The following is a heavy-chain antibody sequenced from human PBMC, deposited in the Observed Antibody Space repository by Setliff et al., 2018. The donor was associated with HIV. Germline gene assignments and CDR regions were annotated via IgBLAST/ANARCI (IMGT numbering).Heavy chain of an antibody. CDR1: GFTFDDYT. CDR2: ISWDGGNT. Sequence: LRLSCAASGFTFDDYTMHWVRQAPGKGLEWVSIISWDGGNTYYADSVKGRFTISRDNSKNSLYLQMNSLRAEDTAVYYCARGRPAAASFDYWGQGTLVTVSS. CDR3: ARGRPAAASFDY. J-gene: IGHJ4*02. V-gene: IGHV3-43*01. D-gene: IGHD2-2*01.